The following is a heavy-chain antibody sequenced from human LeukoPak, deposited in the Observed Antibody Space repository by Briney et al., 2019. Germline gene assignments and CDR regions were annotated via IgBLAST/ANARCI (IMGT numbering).Heavy chain of an antibody. D-gene: IGHD5-12*01. CDR1: GFTFSSYA. CDR2: ISGSGGST. CDR3: AKDSGYDYDRSFDY. Sequence: PGGSLRLSCAASGFTFSSYAMSWVRQAPGKGLEWVSAISGSGGSTYYADPVKGRFTISRDNSKNTLYLQMNSLRAEDTAVYYCAKDSGYDYDRSFDYWGQGTLVTVSS. J-gene: IGHJ4*02. V-gene: IGHV3-23*01.